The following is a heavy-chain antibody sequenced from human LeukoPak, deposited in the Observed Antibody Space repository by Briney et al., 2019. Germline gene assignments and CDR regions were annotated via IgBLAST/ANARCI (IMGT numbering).Heavy chain of an antibody. V-gene: IGHV4-30-4*08. CDR1: GGSISSGDYY. J-gene: IGHJ4*02. CDR3: ARGVGVPAELDY. CDR2: IYYSGST. Sequence: PSETLSLTCTVSGGSISSGDYYWSWIRQPPGKGLEWIGYIYYSGSTYYNPSLKSRVTISVDTSKNQFSLKLSSVTAADTAVYYCARGVGVPAELDYWGQGTLVTVSS. D-gene: IGHD2-2*01.